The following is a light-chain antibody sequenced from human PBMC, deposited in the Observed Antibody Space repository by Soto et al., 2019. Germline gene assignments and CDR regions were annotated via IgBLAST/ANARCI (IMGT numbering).Light chain of an antibody. Sequence: IVLTQFPGTLSLSPGERATLSCRAGHSVTSSYLAWYQQKPGQAPRLLIYGASNRATGIPDRFSGSGSGTNFTLTISRLEPEDFAVYYCQHYGTSVLTFGPGTKVDIK. J-gene: IGKJ3*01. CDR2: GAS. V-gene: IGKV3-20*01. CDR1: HSVTSSY. CDR3: QHYGTSVLT.